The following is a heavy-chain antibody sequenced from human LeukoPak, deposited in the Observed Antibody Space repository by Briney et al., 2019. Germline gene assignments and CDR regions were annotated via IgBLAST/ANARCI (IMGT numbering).Heavy chain of an antibody. J-gene: IGHJ6*03. CDR3: ARGRGSGSYHYYYYMDV. D-gene: IGHD3-10*01. CDR1: GGSISSYY. CDR2: IYYSGST. Sequence: SETLSLTCTVSGGSISSYYWSWIRQPPGKGLEWIGYIYYSGSTNYNPSLKSRVTISVDTSKNQFSLKLSSVTAADTAVYYCARGRGSGSYHYYYYMDVWGKGTRSPSP. V-gene: IGHV4-59*01.